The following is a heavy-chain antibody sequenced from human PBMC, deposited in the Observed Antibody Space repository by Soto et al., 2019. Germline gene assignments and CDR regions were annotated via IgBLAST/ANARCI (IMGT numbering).Heavy chain of an antibody. CDR1: GFTVTSYR. J-gene: IGHJ4*02. CDR2: IYGGGST. D-gene: IGHD4-17*01. V-gene: IGHV3-53*01. Sequence: EVQLVESGGGLIQPGGSLRLSCAASGFTVTSYRMSWVRQAPGKGLEWVSVIYGGGSTSYAASVKVRFTISRDESKNYPYVQMNRLTAEDTAVYYCTRGTTTASGPVYWGQGTLVTVSS. CDR3: TRGTTTASGPVY.